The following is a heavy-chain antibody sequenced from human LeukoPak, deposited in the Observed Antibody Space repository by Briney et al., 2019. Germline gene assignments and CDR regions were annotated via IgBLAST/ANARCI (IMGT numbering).Heavy chain of an antibody. CDR1: GGSISSHY. D-gene: IGHD4-23*01. CDR2: IYYSGST. Sequence: PSETLSLTCTVSGGSISSHYWSWIRQPPGKRLEWIGYIYYSGSTNYNPSLKSRVTISVDTSKNQFSLKLSSVTAADTAVYYCARQYGGNGFDYWGQGTLVTVSS. V-gene: IGHV4-59*11. J-gene: IGHJ4*02. CDR3: ARQYGGNGFDY.